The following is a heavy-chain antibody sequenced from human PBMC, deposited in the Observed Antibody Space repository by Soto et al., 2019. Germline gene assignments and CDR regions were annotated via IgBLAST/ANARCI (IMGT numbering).Heavy chain of an antibody. CDR2: ITPFNDDT. V-gene: IGHV1-18*01. CDR3: ARTDKGDYVPPLDN. J-gene: IGHJ4*02. Sequence: QIHLVQSGAEVKKPGASVKVSCKTSGYAFTMYGISWVRQAPGQGLEWMGWITPFNDDTNYAQNLQGRVTMTTDTSTNTAYLELRSLTSDDTAAYYCARTDKGDYVPPLDNWGQGTLVTVSS. D-gene: IGHD4-17*01. CDR1: GYAFTMYG.